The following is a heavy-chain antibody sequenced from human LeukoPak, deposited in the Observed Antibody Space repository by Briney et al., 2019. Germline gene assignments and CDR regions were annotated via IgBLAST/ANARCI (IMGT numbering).Heavy chain of an antibody. D-gene: IGHD5-12*01. Sequence: GGSLRLSRAASGFTFSSIATHWVPPGPRKGLGRGAAISYDGSNKYYADSLKGQLTISRDSSKNTLYLQMNSLRADDTGVYYCAKVSLAPFFYYYYGMDVWGQGTTVTVPS. CDR2: ISYDGSNK. V-gene: IGHV3-30*18. CDR3: AKVSLAPFFYYYYGMDV. CDR1: GFTFSSIA. J-gene: IGHJ6*02.